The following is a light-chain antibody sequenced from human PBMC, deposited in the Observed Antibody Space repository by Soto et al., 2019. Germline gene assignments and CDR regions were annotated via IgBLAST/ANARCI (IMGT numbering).Light chain of an antibody. CDR1: QYIGRY. CDR3: QQTYRTPLT. J-gene: IGKJ4*01. Sequence: DIQMTQSPSSLSSSAGDRVTITCRAGQYIGRYLNWYQQKPGKAPKLLIYAASSLHSGVPSRFSGRGSGTDFTLTISSLQPEDFATYACQQTYRTPLTFGGGTKVDIK. CDR2: AAS. V-gene: IGKV1-39*01.